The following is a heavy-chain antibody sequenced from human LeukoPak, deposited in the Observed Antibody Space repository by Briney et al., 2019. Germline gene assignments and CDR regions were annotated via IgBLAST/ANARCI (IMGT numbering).Heavy chain of an antibody. J-gene: IGHJ3*02. D-gene: IGHD3-22*01. CDR2: INPNSGGT. V-gene: IGHV1-2*02. CDR1: GYTFTGYY. Sequence: GASVKVSCKASGYTFTGYYMHWVRQAPGQGLEWMGWINPNSGGTNYAQKFQGRVTMTRDTSIGTAYMELSRLRSDDTAVYYCARVPNAPNYYDSSGYYYGAFDIWGQGTMVTVSS. CDR3: ARVPNAPNYYDSSGYYYGAFDI.